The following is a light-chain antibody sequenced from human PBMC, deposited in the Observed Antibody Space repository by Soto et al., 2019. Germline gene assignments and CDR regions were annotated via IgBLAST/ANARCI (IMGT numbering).Light chain of an antibody. CDR1: QNLGSS. Sequence: EIVLTQSPGTLSLSPGERATLSCRASQNLGSSLAWYQQRPGQAPRLLLYGGSTRATGIPARFSGSGSGTEFTVTISSLQSEDFAVYYCQQYNYWPPYTFGQGTNLEFK. V-gene: IGKV3-15*01. CDR2: GGS. J-gene: IGKJ2*01. CDR3: QQYNYWPPYT.